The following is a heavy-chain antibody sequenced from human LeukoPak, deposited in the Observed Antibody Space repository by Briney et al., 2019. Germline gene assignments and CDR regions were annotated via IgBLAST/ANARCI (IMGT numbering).Heavy chain of an antibody. CDR2: IYHSGST. J-gene: IGHJ3*02. CDR1: GSSISSGGYS. V-gene: IGHV4-30-2*01. D-gene: IGHD2-21*02. CDR3: ARVQHIGVVSASHAFDI. Sequence: SQTLSPTCAVSGSSISSGGYSWSWIRHTPGKGLEWIGYIYHSGSTHYNPSRKSRVTISVDRSKNQFSMKLRSVTAADTAVYYCARVQHIGVVSASHAFDIWGQGTMVTVSS.